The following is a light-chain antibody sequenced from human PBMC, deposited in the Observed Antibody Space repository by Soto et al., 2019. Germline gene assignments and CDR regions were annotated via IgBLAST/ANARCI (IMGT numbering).Light chain of an antibody. Sequence: EIVMTQSPATLSVSPGERATLSCRASQSVSSNLAWYQQKPGQAPRLLIYGASTRATGIPAMFSGSGSGTDFTLTISSLQSEYFAVYYCQHYNNWPLTFGGGTKVEIK. V-gene: IGKV3-15*01. J-gene: IGKJ4*01. CDR1: QSVSSN. CDR3: QHYNNWPLT. CDR2: GAS.